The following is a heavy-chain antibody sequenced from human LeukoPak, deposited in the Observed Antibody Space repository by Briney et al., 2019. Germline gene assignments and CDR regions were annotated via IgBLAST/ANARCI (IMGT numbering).Heavy chain of an antibody. J-gene: IGHJ4*02. CDR2: VSGSGGST. D-gene: IGHD2-2*01. Sequence: GGSLRLSCAASGFTFSSYAMSWVRQAPGKGLEWVSAVSGSGGSTYYAGSVKGRFTISRDNSKNTLYLQMNSLRAEDTAVYYCAKIQAPYCSSTSCYPDYWGQGTLVTVSS. CDR1: GFTFSSYA. CDR3: AKIQAPYCSSTSCYPDY. V-gene: IGHV3-23*01.